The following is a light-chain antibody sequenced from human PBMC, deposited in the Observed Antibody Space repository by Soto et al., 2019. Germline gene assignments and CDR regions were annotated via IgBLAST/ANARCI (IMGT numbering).Light chain of an antibody. Sequence: SPGTLSLSPGERATLSCRASQTLSNSFIAWYQQKPGQAPRLLIYDTSSRATGVPDRYSASGSGTDFTLTISRLEPEDFAVFFCRQYGTSEIIFGQGTRLETK. J-gene: IGKJ5*01. CDR1: QTLSNSF. CDR3: RQYGTSEII. CDR2: DTS. V-gene: IGKV3-20*01.